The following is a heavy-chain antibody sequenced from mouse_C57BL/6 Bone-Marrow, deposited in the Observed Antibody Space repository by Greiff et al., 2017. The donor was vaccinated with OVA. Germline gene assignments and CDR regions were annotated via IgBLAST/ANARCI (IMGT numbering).Heavy chain of an antibody. J-gene: IGHJ1*03. CDR2: INYDGSST. CDR3: ARDLDV. Sequence: EVKVVESEGGLVQPGSSMKLSCTASGFTFSDYYMAWVRQVPEKGLEWVANINYDGSSTYYLDSLKSRFIISRDNAKNILYLQMSSLKSEDTATYYCARDLDVWGTGTTVTVSS. CDR1: GFTFSDYY. V-gene: IGHV5-16*01.